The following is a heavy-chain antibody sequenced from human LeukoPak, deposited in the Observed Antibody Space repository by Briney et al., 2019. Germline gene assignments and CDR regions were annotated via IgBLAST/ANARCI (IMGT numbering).Heavy chain of an antibody. D-gene: IGHD3-22*01. CDR2: ISWNSGSI. Sequence: PGRSLRLSCAASGFTFDDYAMHWVRQAPGKGLEWVSGISWNSGSIGYADSVKGRFTIPRDNAKNSLYLQMNSLRAEDTALYYCAKAEDDSSGYYSWYFDLWGRGTLVTVSS. CDR3: AKAEDDSSGYYSWYFDL. J-gene: IGHJ2*01. CDR1: GFTFDDYA. V-gene: IGHV3-9*01.